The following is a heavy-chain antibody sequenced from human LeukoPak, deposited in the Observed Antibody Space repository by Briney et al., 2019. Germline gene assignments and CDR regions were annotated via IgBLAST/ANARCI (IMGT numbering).Heavy chain of an antibody. CDR1: GYSFTSYW. CDR2: IYPGDSDT. CDR3: ARQENYYDRSGYWETHYYFDY. D-gene: IGHD3-22*01. Sequence: GESLKISCKGSGYSFTSYWIGWVRQMPGKGLEWMGIIYPGDSDTRYSPSFQGQVTISADKSISTAYVQWSSLKASDTAMYYCARQENYYDRSGYWETHYYFDYWGQGTLVTVSS. J-gene: IGHJ4*02. V-gene: IGHV5-51*01.